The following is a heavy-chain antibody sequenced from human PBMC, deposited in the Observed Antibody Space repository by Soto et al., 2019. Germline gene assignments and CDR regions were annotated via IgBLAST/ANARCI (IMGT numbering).Heavy chain of an antibody. CDR2: ISYDGSNK. D-gene: IGHD6-19*01. Sequence: GGSLRLSCAASGFTFSSYGMHWVRQAPGKGLEWVAVISYDGSNKYYADSVKGRFTISRDNYKNTLYLQMNSLRAEDTDVYFCAKELQYSSGWYFDYWGQGTLVTVSS. V-gene: IGHV3-30*18. J-gene: IGHJ4*02. CDR3: AKELQYSSGWYFDY. CDR1: GFTFSSYG.